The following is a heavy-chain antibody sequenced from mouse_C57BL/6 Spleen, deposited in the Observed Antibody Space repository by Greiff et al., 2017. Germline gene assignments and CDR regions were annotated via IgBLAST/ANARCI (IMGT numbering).Heavy chain of an antibody. V-gene: IGHV1-22*01. J-gene: IGHJ2*01. Sequence: EVQLQQSGPELVKPGASVKMSCKASGYTFTDYNMHWVKQSHGKSLEWIGYINPNNGGTSYNQKFKGKATLTVNKSSSTAYMELRSLTSEDSAVYYCARKALLGYYFDYWGQGTTLTVSS. CDR1: GYTFTDYN. CDR3: ARKALLGYYFDY. D-gene: IGHD2-1*01. CDR2: INPNNGGT.